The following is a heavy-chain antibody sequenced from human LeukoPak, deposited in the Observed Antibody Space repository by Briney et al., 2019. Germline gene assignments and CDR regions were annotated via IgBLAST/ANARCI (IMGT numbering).Heavy chain of an antibody. V-gene: IGHV4-34*01. CDR3: ARHIAAAGTDAFDI. J-gene: IGHJ3*02. CDR1: GGSFSGYY. Sequence: SETLSLTCAVYGGSFSGYYWSWIRQPPGKGLEWIGEINHSGSTNYNPSLKSRVTISVDTSKNQFSLKLSSVTAADTAVYYCARHIAAAGTDAFDIWGQGTMVTVSS. D-gene: IGHD6-13*01. CDR2: INHSGST.